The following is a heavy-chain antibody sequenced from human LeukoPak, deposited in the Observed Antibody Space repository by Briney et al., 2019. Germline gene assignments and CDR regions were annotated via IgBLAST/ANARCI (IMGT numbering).Heavy chain of an antibody. CDR3: AELGTTMIGGV. V-gene: IGHV3-48*03. CDR2: ISSSGSTI. Sequence: GGSLRLSCAASGFTFNSYEMNWVRQAPGKGLEWVSYISSSGSTIYYADSVKGRFTISRDNAKNSLYLQMNSLRAEDTAVYYCAELGTTMIGGVWGKGTTVTISS. D-gene: IGHD3-10*02. CDR1: GFTFNSYE. J-gene: IGHJ6*04.